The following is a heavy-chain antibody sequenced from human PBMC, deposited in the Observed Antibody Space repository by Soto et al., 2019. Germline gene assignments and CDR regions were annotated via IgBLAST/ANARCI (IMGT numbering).Heavy chain of an antibody. CDR3: ARFGTGTTEDYYYYGMDV. J-gene: IGHJ6*02. D-gene: IGHD1-1*01. Sequence: GGSLRLSCAASGFTVSSYWMHWVRQAPGKGLVWVSRINSDGSTTSYADPVKGRFTISRDNAKNTLYLQMKSLRVEDTAVFYCARFGTGTTEDYYYYGMDVWGQGTTVTVSS. V-gene: IGHV3-74*01. CDR1: GFTVSSYW. CDR2: INSDGSTT.